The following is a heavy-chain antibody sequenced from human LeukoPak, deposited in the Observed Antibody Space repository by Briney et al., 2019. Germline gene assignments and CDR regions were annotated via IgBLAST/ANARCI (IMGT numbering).Heavy chain of an antibody. V-gene: IGHV4-4*07. CDR3: ARVGSSWYFDY. J-gene: IGHJ4*02. CDR1: GGSISTYY. CDR2: IYTSGST. Sequence: PSETLSLTCTVSGGSISTYYWSWIRQPAGKGLGWIGRIYTSGSTNYNPSLKSRVTISVDRSKNQFSLKLSSVTAADTAVYYCARVGSSWYFDYWGQGTLVTVSS. D-gene: IGHD6-13*01.